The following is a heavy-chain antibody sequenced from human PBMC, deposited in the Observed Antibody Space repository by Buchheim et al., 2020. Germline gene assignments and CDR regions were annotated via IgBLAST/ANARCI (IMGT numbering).Heavy chain of an antibody. Sequence: QVQLVQSGAEVKKPGSSVKVSCKVSGGTFTNYANSWVRQAPGQGLEWMGGIIPVFGTANYAQKFQGRVTVTADESTSMVYMELSSLRSEDTAVYYCAKDGLSVTSYDSRHWYFDLWGRGTL. J-gene: IGHJ2*01. CDR2: IIPVFGTA. V-gene: IGHV1-69*01. CDR1: GGTFTNYA. CDR3: AKDGLSVTSYDSRHWYFDL. D-gene: IGHD3-22*01.